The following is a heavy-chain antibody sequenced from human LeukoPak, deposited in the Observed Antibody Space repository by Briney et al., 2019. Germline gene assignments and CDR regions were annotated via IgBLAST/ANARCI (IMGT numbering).Heavy chain of an antibody. V-gene: IGHV4-34*01. CDR2: INHSGST. J-gene: IGHJ4*02. D-gene: IGHD3-3*01. Sequence: SETLSLTCAVYGGSFSGYYWSWIRQPPGKGLEWIGEINHSGSTNYNPSLKSRVTISVDTSKNQFSPKLSSVTAADTAVYYCARGLLYDFWSGFDYWGQGTLVTVSS. CDR1: GGSFSGYY. CDR3: ARGLLYDFWSGFDY.